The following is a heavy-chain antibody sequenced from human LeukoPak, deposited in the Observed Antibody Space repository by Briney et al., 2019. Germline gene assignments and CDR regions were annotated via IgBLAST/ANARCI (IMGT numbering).Heavy chain of an antibody. V-gene: IGHV3-53*01. J-gene: IGHJ4*02. CDR3: ARASEQWLPFDY. CDR1: GFSVSSTY. D-gene: IGHD6-19*01. CDR2: IYRDGST. Sequence: PGGSLRLSCAASGFSVSSTYMNWFRQAPGKGLEWVSIIYRDGSTYYADYVKGRFTISRDNSKNTLYLQMNSLRAEDTAVYYCARASEQWLPFDYWGQGTLVTVSS.